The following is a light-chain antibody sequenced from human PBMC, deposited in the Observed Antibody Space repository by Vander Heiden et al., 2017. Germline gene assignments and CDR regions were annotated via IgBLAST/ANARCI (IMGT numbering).Light chain of an antibody. J-gene: IGKJ2*01. CDR2: DAS. V-gene: IGKV1-27*01. CDR1: QGINNY. CDR3: QEYNSVPYT. Sequence: RQMTQSPSSLSASVGDRVTITCRASQGINNYLVWYQQKPVKVPKFLIYDASTLQSGLPSRFSGSGSATDFTLTISSLQPEDVATYYCQEYNSVPYTFGQGTKLEIK.